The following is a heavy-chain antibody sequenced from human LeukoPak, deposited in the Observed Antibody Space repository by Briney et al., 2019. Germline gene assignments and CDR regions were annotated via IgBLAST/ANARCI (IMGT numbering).Heavy chain of an antibody. CDR2: IYYTGST. Sequence: PSETLSLTCAVSGGSIRSNNHYWGWIRQPPGKGLEWIGYIYYTGSTDYNPSLKSRVTILVDRSKNQFSLKLSSVTAADTAVYYCARDHKLWFRWFDPWGQGTLVTVSS. V-gene: IGHV4-61*05. J-gene: IGHJ5*02. CDR3: ARDHKLWFRWFDP. D-gene: IGHD5-18*01. CDR1: GGSIRSNNHY.